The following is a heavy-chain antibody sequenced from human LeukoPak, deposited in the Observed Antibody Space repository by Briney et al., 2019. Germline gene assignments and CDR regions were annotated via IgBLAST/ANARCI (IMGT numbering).Heavy chain of an antibody. J-gene: IGHJ4*02. CDR2: ISGGGETT. V-gene: IGHV3-23*01. CDR1: GFTFSSYG. D-gene: IGHD4-17*01. CDR3: AKDYADYVGYFFFDY. Sequence: GGSLRLSCAASGFTFSSYGMHWVRQAPGKGLEWVSSISGGGETTYYADSAKGRFTISRDNSQNTLYLQMNSLRAEDTAVYYCAKDYADYVGYFFFDYWGQGTLVTVSS.